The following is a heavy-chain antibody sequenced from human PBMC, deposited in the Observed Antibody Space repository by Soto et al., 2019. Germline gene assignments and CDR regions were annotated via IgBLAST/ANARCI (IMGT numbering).Heavy chain of an antibody. CDR2: FHSSGAT. V-gene: IGHV4-30-4*01. CDR1: GGSISSADYY. CDR3: ASIWFGDFDY. D-gene: IGHD3-10*01. J-gene: IGHJ4*01. Sequence: QVQLQESGPCLVKPSQTLSLTCTVSGGSISSADYYWSWIRQPPGKGLEWIGYFHSSGATYKDPSLKSRVTISVDTSKNQISLKLDSVTAADTAVYYCASIWFGDFDYWGHGTLVTVSS.